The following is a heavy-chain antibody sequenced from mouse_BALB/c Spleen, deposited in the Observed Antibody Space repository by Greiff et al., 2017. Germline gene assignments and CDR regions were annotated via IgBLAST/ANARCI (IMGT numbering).Heavy chain of an antibody. V-gene: IGHV1-15*01. J-gene: IGHJ3*01. CDR2: IDPETGGT. Sequence: VQLQQSGAELVRPGASVTLSCKASGYTFTDYEMHWVKHTPVHGLEWIGAIDPETGGTAYNQKFKGKATLTADKSSSTAYMELRSLTSEDSAVYYCTRDGNYFAYWGQGTLVTVSA. CDR3: TRDGNYFAY. D-gene: IGHD2-1*01. CDR1: GYTFTDYE.